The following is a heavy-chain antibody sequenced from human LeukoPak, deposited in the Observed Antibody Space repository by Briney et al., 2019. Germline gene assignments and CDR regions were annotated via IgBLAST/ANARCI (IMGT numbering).Heavy chain of an antibody. CDR2: IIPIFGTA. D-gene: IGHD4-11*01. CDR3: AREVDDYSNYEGLRYMDV. J-gene: IGHJ6*03. CDR1: EGTFSSYA. V-gene: IGHV1-69*05. Sequence: SVKVSCKASEGTFSSYAISWVRQAPGQGLEWMGGIIPIFGTANYAQKFQGRVTITTDESTSTAYMELSSLRSEDMAVYYCAREVDDYSNYEGLRYMDVWGKGTTVTVSS.